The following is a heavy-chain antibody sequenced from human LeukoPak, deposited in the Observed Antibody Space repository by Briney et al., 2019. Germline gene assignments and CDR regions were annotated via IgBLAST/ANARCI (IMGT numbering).Heavy chain of an antibody. D-gene: IGHD6-13*01. CDR2: ISSSSGII. CDR1: GFTFSSYN. J-gene: IGHJ4*02. Sequence: SGGSLRLSCAASGFTFSSYNMNWVRQAPGKGLEWVSYISSSSGIIYYADSVKGRFTISRDNAKNSLYLQMNSLRAEDSAVYYCARDRFGYSSTWYPFDYWGQGTLVTVSS. V-gene: IGHV3-48*04. CDR3: ARDRFGYSSTWYPFDY.